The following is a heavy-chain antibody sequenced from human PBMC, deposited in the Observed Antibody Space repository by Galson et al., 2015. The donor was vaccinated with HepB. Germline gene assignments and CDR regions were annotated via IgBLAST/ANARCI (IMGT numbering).Heavy chain of an antibody. CDR3: ASEGYSYGRGWDY. J-gene: IGHJ4*02. Sequence: SLRLSCAASGFTFSSYGMHWVRQAPGKGLEWVAVIWYDGSNKYYADSVKGRFTISRDNSKNTLYLQMNSLRAEDTAVYYCASEGYSYGRGWDYWGQGTLVTVSS. V-gene: IGHV3-33*01. CDR1: GFTFSSYG. CDR2: IWYDGSNK. D-gene: IGHD5-18*01.